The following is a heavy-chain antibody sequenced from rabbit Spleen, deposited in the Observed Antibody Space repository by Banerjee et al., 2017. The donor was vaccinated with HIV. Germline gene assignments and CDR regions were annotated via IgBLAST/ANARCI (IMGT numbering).Heavy chain of an antibody. V-gene: IGHV1S40*01. D-gene: IGHD1-1*01. J-gene: IGHJ4*01. CDR2: INTDSGST. CDR3: ARAANNIGYCAGL. CDR1: GFSFSNTYF. Sequence: QSLEESGGDLVKPGASLTLTCTGSGFSFSNTYFMCWVRQAPGKGLESITCINTDSGSTYYARWAKGRFTISKTSSTTVTLQMTRLTAADTATYWCARAANNIGYCAGLWGPGTLVTVS.